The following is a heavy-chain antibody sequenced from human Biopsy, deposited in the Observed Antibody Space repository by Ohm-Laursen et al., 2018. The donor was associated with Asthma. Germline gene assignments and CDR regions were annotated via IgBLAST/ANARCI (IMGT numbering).Heavy chain of an antibody. Sequence: SLRLSCTASGFTVSTNGMSWVRQPPGKGLEWVSVIYSGGGTYYADSVQGRVTISRDNSKNTLSLQMNSLRAEDTALYYCARAYGGSFFSGSFDIWGQGTMVTVSS. V-gene: IGHV3-53*01. CDR3: ARAYGGSFFSGSFDI. CDR2: IYSGGGT. CDR1: GFTVSTNG. J-gene: IGHJ3*02. D-gene: IGHD4-23*01.